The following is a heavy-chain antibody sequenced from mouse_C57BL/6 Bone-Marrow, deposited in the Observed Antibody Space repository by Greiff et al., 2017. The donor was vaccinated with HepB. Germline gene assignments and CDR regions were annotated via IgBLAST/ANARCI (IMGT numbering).Heavy chain of an antibody. CDR2: IYPRSGNT. J-gene: IGHJ2*01. CDR1: GYTFTSYG. Sequence: VKLMESGAELARPGASVKLSCRASGYTFTSYGISWVKQRTGQGLEWIGEIYPRSGNTYYNEKFKGKATLTADKSSSTAYMELRSLTSEDSAVYFCARGGYGGRYFDYWGQGTTLTVSS. CDR3: ARGGYGGRYFDY. D-gene: IGHD2-2*01. V-gene: IGHV1-81*01.